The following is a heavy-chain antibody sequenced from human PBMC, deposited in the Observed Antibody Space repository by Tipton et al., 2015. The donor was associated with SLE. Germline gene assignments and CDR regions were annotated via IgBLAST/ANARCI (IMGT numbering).Heavy chain of an antibody. J-gene: IGHJ4*02. CDR1: GFTFDDYT. CDR2: ISWDGGST. Sequence: SLRLSCAASGFTFDDYTMHWVRQAPGKGLEWVSLISWDGGSTYYADSVKGRFTIARDNSKNTLYLQMNSRRAEDTAVYYCAKEGYSGYDYDYWGQGTLVTVSS. CDR3: AKEGYSGYDYDY. V-gene: IGHV3-43*01. D-gene: IGHD5-12*01.